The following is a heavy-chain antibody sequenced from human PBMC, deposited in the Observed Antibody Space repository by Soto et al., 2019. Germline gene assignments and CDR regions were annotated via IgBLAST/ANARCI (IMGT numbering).Heavy chain of an antibody. Sequence: ASVKVSCKASGYTFSNFAMHWVRQAPGQRLEWMGWINAGNWNTKYSQKFQGRVTITRGTSASTAYMELSSLRSEDTAVYYCAREKKGGSGSPSAYYYYGMDVWGQGTTVTVSS. V-gene: IGHV1-3*01. J-gene: IGHJ6*02. CDR1: GYTFSNFA. CDR3: AREKKGGSGSPSAYYYYGMDV. D-gene: IGHD3-10*01. CDR2: INAGNWNT.